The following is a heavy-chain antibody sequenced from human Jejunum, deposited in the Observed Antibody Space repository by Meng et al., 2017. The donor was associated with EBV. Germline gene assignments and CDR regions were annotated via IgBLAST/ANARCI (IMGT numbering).Heavy chain of an antibody. J-gene: IGHJ4*02. Sequence: EVQLVESGGGLVQPVXSLRLSCASSGFTFSDHYMDWVRQAPGKGLEWVGRIRKKPNGYTTEYAASVKGRFTISRDDSKNSLYLQMNSLKTEDTAVYFCVRRGYSGYGAFDYWGQGTLVTGS. CDR1: GFTFSDHY. D-gene: IGHD5-12*01. CDR2: IRKKPNGYTT. CDR3: VRRGYSGYGAFDY. V-gene: IGHV3-72*01.